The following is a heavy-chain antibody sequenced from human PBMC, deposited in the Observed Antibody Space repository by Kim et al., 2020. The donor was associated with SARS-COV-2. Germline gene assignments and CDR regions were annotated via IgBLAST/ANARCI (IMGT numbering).Heavy chain of an antibody. Sequence: ASVKVSCKASGYTFTSYYIHWMRQAPGPRLECVGWINGGSGDGEYSQKFQGRVTMTRDTSESTVYIYLSSVRPEDTAIYYCARGEVTGIGYFAHWGQGTL. J-gene: IGHJ1*01. D-gene: IGHD2-21*02. CDR3: ARGEVTGIGYFAH. CDR1: GYTFTSYY. V-gene: IGHV1-3*01. CDR2: INGGSGDG.